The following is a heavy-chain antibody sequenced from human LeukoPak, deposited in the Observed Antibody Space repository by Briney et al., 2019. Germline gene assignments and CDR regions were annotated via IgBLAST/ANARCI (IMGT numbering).Heavy chain of an antibody. CDR3: ARSPDDAFDI. J-gene: IGHJ3*02. Sequence: PSETLSLTCTVSGGSISGYSWSWIRQPPGKGLEWIGDIYYSGSTNYNPSLKSRVTISVDTSKNQFSLKLSSVTAADTAVYYCARSPDDAFDISGQGTMVTVSS. V-gene: IGHV4-59*12. CDR2: IYYSGST. CDR1: GGSISGYS.